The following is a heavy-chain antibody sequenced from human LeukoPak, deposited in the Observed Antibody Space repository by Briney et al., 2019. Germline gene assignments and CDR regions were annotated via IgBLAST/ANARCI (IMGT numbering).Heavy chain of an antibody. CDR2: IYHSGST. CDR1: GYSISSGYY. Sequence: SETLSLTCTVSGYSISSGYYWGWIRRPPGKGLEGIGSIYHSGSTYYKPSLKRRVTISVETSKNQFSLKLSSVTAADTAVYYCARGLSNWFDPWGQGTLVTVSS. J-gene: IGHJ5*02. CDR3: ARGLSNWFDP. D-gene: IGHD2/OR15-2a*01. V-gene: IGHV4-38-2*02.